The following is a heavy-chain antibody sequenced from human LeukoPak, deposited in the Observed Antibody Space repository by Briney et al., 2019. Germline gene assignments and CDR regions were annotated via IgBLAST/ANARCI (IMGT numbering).Heavy chain of an antibody. Sequence: GGSLRLSCAASGFTFSSYSMNWVRQAPGKGLEWVSCISSSSSYIHYADSVKGRFTISRDNAKNSLYLQMNSLRAEDTAVYYCARGRGSSSSYPGYWGQGTLVTVSS. CDR1: GFTFSSYS. CDR2: ISSSSSYI. V-gene: IGHV3-21*01. J-gene: IGHJ4*02. CDR3: ARGRGSSSSYPGY. D-gene: IGHD6-6*01.